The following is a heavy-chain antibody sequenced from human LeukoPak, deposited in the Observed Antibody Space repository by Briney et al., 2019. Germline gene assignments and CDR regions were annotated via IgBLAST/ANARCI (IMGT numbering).Heavy chain of an antibody. CDR2: IGGSGAKT. CDR1: GFTFSNYA. CDR3: AKDPGLFSRGWDGDF. D-gene: IGHD6-19*01. J-gene: IGHJ4*02. Sequence: GGSLRLSCAASGFTFSNYAISWVRQAPGKGLDWVSTIGGSGAKTFYADSVKGRFTISRDNSQNTVHLQMNALGAEDTAVYYCAKDPGLFSRGWDGDFWGQGTQVTVSS. V-gene: IGHV3-23*01.